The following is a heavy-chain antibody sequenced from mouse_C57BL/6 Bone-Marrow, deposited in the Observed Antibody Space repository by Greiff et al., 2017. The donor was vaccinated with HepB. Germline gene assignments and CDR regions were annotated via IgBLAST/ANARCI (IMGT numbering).Heavy chain of an antibody. CDR1: GYSITSGYY. D-gene: IGHD1-1*01. J-gene: IGHJ2*01. CDR2: ISYDGSN. Sequence: EVQLKESGPGLVKPSQSLSLTCSVTGYSITSGYYWNWIRQFPGNKLEWMGYISYDGSNNYNPSLKNRISITRDTSKNQFFLKLNSVTTEDTATYYCARGGITTVVADYWGQGTTLTVSS. CDR3: ARGGITTVVADY. V-gene: IGHV3-6*01.